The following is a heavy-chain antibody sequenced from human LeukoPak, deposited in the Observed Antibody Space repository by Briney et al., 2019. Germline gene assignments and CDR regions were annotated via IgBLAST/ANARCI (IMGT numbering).Heavy chain of an antibody. V-gene: IGHV3-66*04. Sequence: GGSLRLSCAASGFTVSSNYMSWVRQAPGKGLEWVSVIYSGGSTYYADSVKGRFTISRDNSKNTLYLQMNSLRAEDTAVYYCARPSYDSSGYSGLDYYYGMDVWGQGTTVTVSS. D-gene: IGHD3-22*01. J-gene: IGHJ6*02. CDR3: ARPSYDSSGYSGLDYYYGMDV. CDR1: GFTVSSNY. CDR2: IYSGGST.